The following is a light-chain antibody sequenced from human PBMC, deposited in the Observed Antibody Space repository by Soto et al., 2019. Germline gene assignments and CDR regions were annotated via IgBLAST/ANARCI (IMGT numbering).Light chain of an antibody. CDR1: SSDVGGYNY. Sequence: QSVLTQPASVSGSPGQSSIISCTGTSSDVGGYNYVSWYQQHPGKAPKLMIYEVSNRPSGVSNRFSGSKSGNTASLTISGRQAEDEADYYCSSYTSSSTEVFGTGTKLTVL. CDR3: SSYTSSSTEV. J-gene: IGLJ1*01. V-gene: IGLV2-14*01. CDR2: EVS.